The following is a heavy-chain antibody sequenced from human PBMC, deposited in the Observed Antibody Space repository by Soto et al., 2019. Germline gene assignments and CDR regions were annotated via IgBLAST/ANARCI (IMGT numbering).Heavy chain of an antibody. D-gene: IGHD2-21*01. Sequence: PSETLSLTCAVYGGSFSSYYWTWIRQFPGKGLEWIGEINHSGRTNHNPSLQSRVVMSVDTSKNQISLTLTSVTAADTATYYCARGGISHWAYFYYMDVWDRGTTVTVSS. V-gene: IGHV4-34*01. CDR3: ARGGISHWAYFYYMDV. CDR1: GGSFSSYY. J-gene: IGHJ6*03. CDR2: INHSGRT.